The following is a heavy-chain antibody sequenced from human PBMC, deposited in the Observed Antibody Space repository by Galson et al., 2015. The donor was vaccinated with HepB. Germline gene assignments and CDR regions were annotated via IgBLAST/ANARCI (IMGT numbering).Heavy chain of an antibody. J-gene: IGHJ4*02. CDR2: IIPIFGTA. D-gene: IGHD6-13*01. CDR3: ARERRQQLAAYYFDY. Sequence: SVKVSCKASGGTFSSYAISWVRQAPGQGLEWMGGIIPIFGTANYAQKFQGRVTITADESTSTAYMELSSLRSEDTAVYYCARERRQQLAAYYFDYWGQGTLVTVSS. CDR1: GGTFSSYA. V-gene: IGHV1-69*13.